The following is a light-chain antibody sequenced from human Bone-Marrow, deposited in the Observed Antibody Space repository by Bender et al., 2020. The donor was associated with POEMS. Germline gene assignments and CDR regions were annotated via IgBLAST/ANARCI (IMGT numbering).Light chain of an antibody. V-gene: IGLV3-21*03. Sequence: SYVLTQPPSVSVAPGKTASITCEGDYIGSKSVHWYQQRPGQAPAVVGFDDSDRPSGIPERFSGSNSGNAATLTISRVEAGDEADYYCQVWDSTTDHWVFGGGTKLTVL. J-gene: IGLJ3*02. CDR3: QVWDSTTDHWV. CDR2: DDS. CDR1: YIGSKS.